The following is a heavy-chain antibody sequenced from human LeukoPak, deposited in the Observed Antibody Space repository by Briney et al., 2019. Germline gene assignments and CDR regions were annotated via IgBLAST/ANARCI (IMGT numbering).Heavy chain of an antibody. CDR1: VVAFSTYW. CDR2: INGDGSST. Sequence: GGSLRLSCAASVVAFSTYWMHWVRQASGKGLVWVSRINGDGSSTIYADSVKGRFTISRDNAKNTLYLQMNSLRAEDTAVYYCARDQGYQVVDPWGQGTLVTVSS. CDR3: ARDQGYQVVDP. D-gene: IGHD2-2*01. V-gene: IGHV3-74*01. J-gene: IGHJ5*02.